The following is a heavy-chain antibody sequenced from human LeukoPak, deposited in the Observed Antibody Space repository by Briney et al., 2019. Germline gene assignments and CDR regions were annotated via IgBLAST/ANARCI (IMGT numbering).Heavy chain of an antibody. CDR3: ARLAPPGSSSWYGYYYYGMDV. D-gene: IGHD6-13*01. V-gene: IGHV4-59*08. CDR1: GGXISSYY. J-gene: IGHJ6*02. CDR2: IYYSGST. Sequence: SETLSLTCTVSGGXISSYYWSWIRQPPGKGLEWIGYIYYSGSTNYNPSLKSRVTISVDTSKNQFSLKLSSVTAADTAVYYCARLAPPGSSSWYGYYYYGMDVWGQGTTVTVSS.